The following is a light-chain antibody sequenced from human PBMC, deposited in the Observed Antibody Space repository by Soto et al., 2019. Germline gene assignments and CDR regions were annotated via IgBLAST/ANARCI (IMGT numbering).Light chain of an antibody. J-gene: IGKJ4*01. CDR2: TAS. CDR1: QGISNY. Sequence: DIQLTQSPSFLSASVGDRVTITCRASQGISNYLAWYQRKPGKAPKLLIYTASTFQSGVPSRFTGSRSGTEFTLTISSLQPEDFATYYCQQLNSYLLTFGGGTKVEIK. CDR3: QQLNSYLLT. V-gene: IGKV1-9*01.